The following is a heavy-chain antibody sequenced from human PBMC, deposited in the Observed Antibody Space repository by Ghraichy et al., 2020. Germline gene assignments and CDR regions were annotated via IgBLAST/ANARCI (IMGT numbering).Heavy chain of an antibody. CDR3: ARGYLKYYFDY. Sequence: GGSLRLSCAASGFTFSSYGMHWVRQAPGKGLEWVAVIWYDGSNKYYADSVKGRFTISRDNSKNTLYLQMNSLRAEDTAVYYCARGYLKYYFDYWGQGTLVTVSS. CDR1: GFTFSSYG. V-gene: IGHV3-33*01. D-gene: IGHD2-2*02. CDR2: IWYDGSNK. J-gene: IGHJ4*02.